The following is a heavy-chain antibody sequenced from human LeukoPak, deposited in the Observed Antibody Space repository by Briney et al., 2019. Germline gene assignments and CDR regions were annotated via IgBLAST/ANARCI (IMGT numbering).Heavy chain of an antibody. CDR3: ARASVTTDYYYYYMDV. Sequence: GGSLRLSCAASGFTFSSYSMNWVRQAPGKGLEWVSYMSSSSSTIYYADSVKGRFTISRDNAKNSLYLQMNSLRAEDTAVYYCARASVTTDYYYYYMDVWGKGTTVTVSS. J-gene: IGHJ6*03. V-gene: IGHV3-48*01. CDR2: MSSSSSTI. D-gene: IGHD4-17*01. CDR1: GFTFSSYS.